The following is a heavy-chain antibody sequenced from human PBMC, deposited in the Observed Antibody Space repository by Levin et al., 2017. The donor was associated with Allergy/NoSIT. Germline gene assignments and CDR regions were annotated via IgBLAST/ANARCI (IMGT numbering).Heavy chain of an antibody. D-gene: IGHD2-2*01. V-gene: IGHV4-59*02. J-gene: IGHJ4*02. CDR1: GGSVSAYY. Sequence: SQTLSLPCSVSGGSVSAYYWTWVRQPPGKRLEWIGHIYHSGSANYNPSLKSRVSLSVDMSKNQFSLEVRSVTAADTAVYYCARNARGGPLDSWGLGTLVIVSS. CDR2: IYHSGSA. CDR3: ARNARGGPLDS.